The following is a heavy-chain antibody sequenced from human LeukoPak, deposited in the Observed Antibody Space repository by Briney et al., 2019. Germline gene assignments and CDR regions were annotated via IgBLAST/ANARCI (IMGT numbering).Heavy chain of an antibody. CDR1: RFTFSNYG. CDR2: ISHDGSDK. Sequence: GASLRLSCAASRFTFSNYGIHWVRQAPGQGLEWVAFISHDGSDKYFADSVKGRFTISRDNSRNTLNLQMNTLRVEDTAVYYCARDKGGPSPYWYCDLWGRGTLVTVSS. D-gene: IGHD1-26*01. V-gene: IGHV3-33*05. J-gene: IGHJ2*01. CDR3: ARDKGGPSPYWYCDL.